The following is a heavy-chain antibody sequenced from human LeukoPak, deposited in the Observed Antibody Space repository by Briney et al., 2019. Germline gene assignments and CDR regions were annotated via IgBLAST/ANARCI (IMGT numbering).Heavy chain of an antibody. J-gene: IGHJ6*02. V-gene: IGHV3-49*04. CDR2: IRSKAYGGTT. D-gene: IGHD3-22*01. CDR3: RGDSSGYYSDYGMDV. CDR1: GFTFGDYA. Sequence: GGSLRLSCTASGFTFGDYAMSGVRQAPGKGLEWVSFIRSKAYGGTTEYAASVKGRFTISRDDSKSIAYLQMNSLKTEDTAVYYCRGDSSGYYSDYGMDVWGQGTTVTVSS.